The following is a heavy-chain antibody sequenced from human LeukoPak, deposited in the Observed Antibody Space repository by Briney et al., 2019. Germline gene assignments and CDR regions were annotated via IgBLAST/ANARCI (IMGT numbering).Heavy chain of an antibody. CDR3: AGHGSGWYSFDY. D-gene: IGHD6-19*01. Sequence: PSETLSLTCTLSGGSISSGSYYWSWIRQPAGKGLEWTGRIYTSVSTNYNPSLKSRVTISVDTSKNQFSLKLSSVTAADTAVYYCAGHGSGWYSFDYWGQGTLVTVSS. CDR1: GGSISSGSYY. J-gene: IGHJ4*02. V-gene: IGHV4-61*02. CDR2: IYTSVST.